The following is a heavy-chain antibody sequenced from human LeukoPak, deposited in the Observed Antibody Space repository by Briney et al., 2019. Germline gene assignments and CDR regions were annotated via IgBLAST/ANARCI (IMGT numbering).Heavy chain of an antibody. D-gene: IGHD6-13*01. Sequence: GGSLRLSCTASGFTFGDYAMSWFRQAPGKGLEWVGFIRSKAYGGTTEYAAPVKGRFTISRDDSKSIAYLQMNSLKTEDTAVYYCTRVNPRVAAASIWGQGTMVTVSS. V-gene: IGHV3-49*03. J-gene: IGHJ3*02. CDR1: GFTFGDYA. CDR2: IRSKAYGGTT. CDR3: TRVNPRVAAASI.